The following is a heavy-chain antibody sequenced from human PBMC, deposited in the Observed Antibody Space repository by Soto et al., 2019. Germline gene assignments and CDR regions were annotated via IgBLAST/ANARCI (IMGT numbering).Heavy chain of an antibody. CDR1: GGPTTSYY. CDR2: ISYNGIT. V-gene: IGHV4-59*08. Sequence: SETLSLTCTVSGGPTTSYYWSWVRQPPGERLEWITYISYNGITNYNPSLKSRVSISLDTSKNRFSLELHSVTAADTANYFCARLRGYYFDYWGQGIVVTVSS. J-gene: IGHJ4*02. CDR3: ARLRGYYFDY.